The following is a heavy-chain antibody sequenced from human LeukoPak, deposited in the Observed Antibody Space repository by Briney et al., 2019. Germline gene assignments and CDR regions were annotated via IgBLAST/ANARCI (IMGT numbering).Heavy chain of an antibody. CDR3: AKAGALAVAGNFDY. V-gene: IGHV3-23*01. D-gene: IGHD6-19*01. J-gene: IGHJ4*02. CDR2: ISGSGGST. CDR1: RFTFSSYA. Sequence: PGGSLRLSCAASRFTFSSYAMSWVRQAPGKGLEWVSAISGSGGSTYYADSVKGRFTNSRDNSKNTLYLQMNSLRAEDTAVYYCAKAGALAVAGNFDYWGQGTLVTVSS.